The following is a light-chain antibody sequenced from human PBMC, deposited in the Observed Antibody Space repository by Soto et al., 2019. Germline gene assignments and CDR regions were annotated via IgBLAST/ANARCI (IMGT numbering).Light chain of an antibody. CDR2: GAS. Sequence: EIEMTPSPAALSVSPGAKASLSCRSSQSVSSNLAWYQHKPGQAHRLLIYGASTRATGIPARFSGSGSGTEFTLTISSLQSEDFAVYYCQHYNHWPPWTFGQGTKVDIK. V-gene: IGKV3-15*01. CDR1: QSVSSN. CDR3: QHYNHWPPWT. J-gene: IGKJ1*01.